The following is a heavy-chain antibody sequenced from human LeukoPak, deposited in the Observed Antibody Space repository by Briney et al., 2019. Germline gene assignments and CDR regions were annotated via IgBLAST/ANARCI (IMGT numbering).Heavy chain of an antibody. D-gene: IGHD2-2*01. CDR1: GYTLTGYY. Sequence: GASVKVSCKAAGYTLTGYYMHWLRQAAGQGLEWMGWINPNSGGTSYAQKFQGRVTMTRDTSISTAYMELSRLRSDDTAVYYCARGRCSSRSCYLFDYWGQGTLVTVSS. CDR3: ARGRCSSRSCYLFDY. J-gene: IGHJ4*02. V-gene: IGHV1-2*02. CDR2: INPNSGGT.